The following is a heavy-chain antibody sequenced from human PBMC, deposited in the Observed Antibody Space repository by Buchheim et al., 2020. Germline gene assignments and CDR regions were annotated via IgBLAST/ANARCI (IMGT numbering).Heavy chain of an antibody. J-gene: IGHJ5*02. D-gene: IGHD3-22*01. CDR3: ASYYYDSSGLNWFDP. Sequence: QVQLQESGPGLVKPSETLSLTCTVSGGSISSYYWSWIRQPPGKGLEWIGYIYYSGSTNYNPSLKSRVTISVATSKNQFSLKLSSVTAVDTAVYYCASYYYDSSGLNWFDPWGQGTL. V-gene: IGHV4-59*01. CDR1: GGSISSYY. CDR2: IYYSGST.